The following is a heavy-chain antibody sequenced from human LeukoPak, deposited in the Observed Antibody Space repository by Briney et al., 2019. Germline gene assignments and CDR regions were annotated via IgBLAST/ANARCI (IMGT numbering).Heavy chain of an antibody. Sequence: PSETLSLTCTVSGGSISSSSYYWGWIRQPPGKGLEWIGSIYYSGSTYYNPSLKSRVTMSVDTSKNQFSLKLSSVTAADTAVYYCARSYYYDSSGYYAGANWFDPWGQGTLVTVSS. V-gene: IGHV4-39*07. CDR1: GGSISSSSYY. D-gene: IGHD3-22*01. CDR2: IYYSGST. CDR3: ARSYYYDSSGYYAGANWFDP. J-gene: IGHJ5*02.